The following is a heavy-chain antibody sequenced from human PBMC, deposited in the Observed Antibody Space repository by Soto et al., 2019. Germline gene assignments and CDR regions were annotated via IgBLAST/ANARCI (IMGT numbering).Heavy chain of an antibody. Sequence: QVQLVQSGAEVKKPGASVKVFCKASGYTFTSYYMHWVRQAPGQGLEWMGIINPSGGSTSYAQKFQGRVTMTRDTSTSTVYMELSSLRSEDTAVYYCARGLGYCSGGSCLHLDYWGQGTLVTVSS. CDR2: INPSGGST. CDR1: GYTFTSYY. D-gene: IGHD2-15*01. CDR3: ARGLGYCSGGSCLHLDY. J-gene: IGHJ4*02. V-gene: IGHV1-46*01.